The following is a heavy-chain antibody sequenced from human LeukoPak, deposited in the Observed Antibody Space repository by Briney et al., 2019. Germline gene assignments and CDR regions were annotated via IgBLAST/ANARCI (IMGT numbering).Heavy chain of an antibody. J-gene: IGHJ4*02. CDR3: ARGRDYYIY. D-gene: IGHD4-17*01. V-gene: IGHV4-34*01. CDR1: GGSISSYY. Sequence: SETLSLTCTVSGGSISSYYWSWIRQPPGKGLEWIGEINHSGSTNYNPSLKSRVTISVDTSKNQFSLKLSSVTAADTAVYYCARGRDYYIYWGQGTLVTVSS. CDR2: INHSGST.